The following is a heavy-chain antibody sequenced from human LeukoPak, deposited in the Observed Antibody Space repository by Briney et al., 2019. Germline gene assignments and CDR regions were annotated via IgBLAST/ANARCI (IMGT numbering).Heavy chain of an antibody. CDR3: AREMDLLGAFDI. CDR1: GFTFSSYG. Sequence: GGSLRLSCAASGFTFSSYGMHWVRQAPGKGLEWVAFIRYDGSNKYYADSVKGRFTISRDNSKSTLFLQMNSLRAEDTAIFYCAREMDLLGAFDIWGQGTMVTVSS. CDR2: IRYDGSNK. J-gene: IGHJ3*02. D-gene: IGHD7-27*01. V-gene: IGHV3-30*02.